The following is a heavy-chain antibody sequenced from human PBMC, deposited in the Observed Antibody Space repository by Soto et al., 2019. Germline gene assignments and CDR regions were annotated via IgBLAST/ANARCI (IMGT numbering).Heavy chain of an antibody. CDR3: ASFVDTARDPQSQNWYDP. D-gene: IGHD5-18*01. CDR2: IYYSGST. V-gene: IGHV4-39*01. J-gene: IGHJ5*02. Sequence: SETLSLTCTVSGGSISSSSYYWGWIRQPPGKGLEWIGSIYYSGSTYYNPSLKSRVTISVDTSKNQFSLKLSSVTAADTAVYYCASFVDTARDPQSQNWYDPWGQGTLVTVSS. CDR1: GGSISSSSYY.